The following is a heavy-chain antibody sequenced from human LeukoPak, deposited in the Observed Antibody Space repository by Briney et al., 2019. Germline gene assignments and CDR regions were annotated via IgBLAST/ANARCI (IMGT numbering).Heavy chain of an antibody. D-gene: IGHD3-3*01. Sequence: PGGSLRLSCAASGFTFSSYSMNWVRQAPGKGLEWVSSISSSSSYIYYADSVKGRFTISRDNAKNSLYLQMNSLRAEDTAVYYCARDGESYSDFWSGPMGGMDVWGQGTTVTVSS. CDR2: ISSSSSYI. J-gene: IGHJ6*02. V-gene: IGHV3-21*01. CDR3: ARDGESYSDFWSGPMGGMDV. CDR1: GFTFSSYS.